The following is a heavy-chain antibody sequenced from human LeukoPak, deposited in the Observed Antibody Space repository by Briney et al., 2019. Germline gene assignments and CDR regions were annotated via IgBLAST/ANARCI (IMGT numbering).Heavy chain of an antibody. CDR1: GFTFSSYA. D-gene: IGHD6-19*01. CDR2: ISGSGGST. Sequence: PGGSLRLSCAASGFTFSSYAMSWVRQAPGKGLEWVSAISGSGGSTYYAASVKGRFTISRDNSKNTLYLQMNSLRAEDTAVYYCAKLRRSGWSRVDFDYWGQGTLVTVSS. J-gene: IGHJ4*02. CDR3: AKLRRSGWSRVDFDY. V-gene: IGHV3-23*01.